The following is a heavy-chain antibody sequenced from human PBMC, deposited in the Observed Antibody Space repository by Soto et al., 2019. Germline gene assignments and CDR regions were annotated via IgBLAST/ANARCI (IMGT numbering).Heavy chain of an antibody. J-gene: IGHJ6*02. CDR3: ARDWDSSSWYRYGMDV. V-gene: IGHV4-59*01. CDR2: IYYSGST. Sequence: PSETLSLTCTVSGGSISSYYWSWIRQPPGKGLEWIGYIYYSGSTNYNPSLKSRVTISVDTSKNQFSLKLSSVTAADTAVYYCARDWDSSSWYRYGMDVWGQGXTVTVYS. CDR1: GGSISSYY. D-gene: IGHD6-13*01.